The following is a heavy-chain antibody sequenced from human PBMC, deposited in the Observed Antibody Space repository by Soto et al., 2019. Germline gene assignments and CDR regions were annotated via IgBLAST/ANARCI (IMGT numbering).Heavy chain of an antibody. CDR3: AGPYYYCTHPIYYYGMDV. Sequence: ASVKVSCKASGYTFTSYAMHWVRQAPGQRLEWMGWINAGNGNTKYSRKFQGRVTITRDTSASTAYMELSSLRSEDTAVYYCAGPYYYCTHPIYYYGMDVWGQGTTVTVS. V-gene: IGHV1-3*01. J-gene: IGHJ6*02. CDR2: INAGNGNT. D-gene: IGHD2-8*01. CDR1: GYTFTSYA.